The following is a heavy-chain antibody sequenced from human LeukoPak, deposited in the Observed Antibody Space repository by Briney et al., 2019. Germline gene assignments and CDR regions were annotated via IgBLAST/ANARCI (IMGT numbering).Heavy chain of an antibody. CDR2: IKQDGSEK. D-gene: IGHD3-3*01. CDR1: GFTFSSYW. J-gene: IGHJ4*02. CDR3: ARARIPFGVVIPWDY. Sequence: PGGSLRLSCAASGFTFSSYWMSWVRQAPGKGLEWVANIKQDGSEKYYVDSVKGRFTISRDNAKNSLYLQMNSLRAEDTAVYYCARARIPFGVVIPWDYWGQGTLVTVSS. V-gene: IGHV3-7*01.